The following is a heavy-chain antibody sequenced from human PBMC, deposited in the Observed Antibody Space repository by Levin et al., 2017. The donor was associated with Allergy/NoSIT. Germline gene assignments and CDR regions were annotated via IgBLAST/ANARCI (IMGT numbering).Heavy chain of an antibody. J-gene: IGHJ4*02. D-gene: IGHD3-3*01. CDR1: GFTFSDFA. CDR3: AKANQALWSGFLDY. Sequence: PGGSLRLSCAASGFTFSDFAMSWVRQAPGKGLEWVSAISGSGGTTYYADSVKGRFSISRDNSKNTLYLQMNSLRAEDTAIYYCAKANQALWSGFLDYWGQGTLVTVSS. CDR2: ISGSGGTT. V-gene: IGHV3-23*01.